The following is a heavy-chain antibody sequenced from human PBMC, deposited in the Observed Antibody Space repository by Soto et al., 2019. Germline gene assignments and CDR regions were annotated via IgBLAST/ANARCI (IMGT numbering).Heavy chain of an antibody. V-gene: IGHV1-58*01. D-gene: IGHD3-22*01. Sequence: ASVKVSCKASGFTFTSSAVQWVRQARGQRLEWIGWIVVGSGNTNYAQKFQKRVTITRDMSTSTAYMELSSLRSEDTAVYYCAASGYYDSSGYYYGGYWGQGTLVTVSS. CDR1: GFTFTSSA. J-gene: IGHJ4*02. CDR2: IVVGSGNT. CDR3: AASGYYDSSGYYYGGY.